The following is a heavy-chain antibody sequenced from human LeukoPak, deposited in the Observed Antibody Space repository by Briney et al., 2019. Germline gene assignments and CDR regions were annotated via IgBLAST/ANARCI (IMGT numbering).Heavy chain of an antibody. CDR1: GYTFTSYG. Sequence: GASVKVSCKASGYTFTSYGISWVRQAPGQGLEWMGWISAYNGNTNYAQKFQGRVTMTRNTSISTAYMELSSLRSEDTAVYYCARFRRYDFWSGYYTLKYYYYGMDVWGQGTTVTVSS. CDR3: ARFRRYDFWSGYYTLKYYYYGMDV. CDR2: ISAYNGNT. J-gene: IGHJ6*02. V-gene: IGHV1-18*01. D-gene: IGHD3-3*01.